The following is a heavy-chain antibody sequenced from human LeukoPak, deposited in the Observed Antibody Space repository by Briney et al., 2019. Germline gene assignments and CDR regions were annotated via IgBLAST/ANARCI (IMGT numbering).Heavy chain of an antibody. CDR1: GYTFTSYG. J-gene: IGHJ3*02. CDR3: ATYCGGDCYIGINDAFDI. Sequence: ASVKVSCKASGYTFTSYGISWVRQVPGQGLEWMGWISAYNGNTNYAQKLQGRVTLTTDTSTNTAYMELSSLRSEDTAVYYCATYCGGDCYIGINDAFDIWGQGTMVTVSS. CDR2: ISAYNGNT. V-gene: IGHV1-18*01. D-gene: IGHD2-21*01.